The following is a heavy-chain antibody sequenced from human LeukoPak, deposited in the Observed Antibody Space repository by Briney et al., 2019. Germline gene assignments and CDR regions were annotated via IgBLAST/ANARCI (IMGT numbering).Heavy chain of an antibody. J-gene: IGHJ4*02. CDR2: INWSGEST. V-gene: IGHV3-20*04. CDR3: ARAPITSPFYFDY. D-gene: IGHD2-2*01. CDR1: GFAFDEHG. Sequence: GGSLRLSCTASGFAFDEHGMSWVRQVPGKGLEWVSGINWSGESTGYADPLRGRFTISRDNAKNSLYLQMDSLRAEDTALYYCARAPITSPFYFDYWGQGTLVTVSS.